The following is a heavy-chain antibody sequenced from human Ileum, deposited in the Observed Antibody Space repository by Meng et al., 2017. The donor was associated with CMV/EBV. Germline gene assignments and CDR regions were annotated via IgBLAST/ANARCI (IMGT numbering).Heavy chain of an antibody. CDR2: ISGYKGNA. V-gene: IGHV1-18*01. CDR1: GYNMSNDW. J-gene: IGHJ4*02. CDR3: ARGGWFRTSYCLEL. D-gene: IGHD1-26*01. Sequence: ATGYNMSNDWITFGRPASGRGVEWMGRISGYKGNANYAQNVQGRVTMNTDTSKNTFYMQLKCVTPEDTAVYHCARGGWFRTSYCLELWGQGTLVTVSS.